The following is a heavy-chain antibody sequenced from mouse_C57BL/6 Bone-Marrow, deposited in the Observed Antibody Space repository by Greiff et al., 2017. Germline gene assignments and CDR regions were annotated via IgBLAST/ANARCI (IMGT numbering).Heavy chain of an antibody. D-gene: IGHD3-2*01. CDR1: GYAFSSSW. J-gene: IGHJ4*01. CDR3: ARRDSLYCYAMDY. V-gene: IGHV1-82*01. Sequence: VQLQQSGPELVKPGASVKISCKASGYAFSSSWMNWVKQRPGKGLEWIGRIYPGDGDTNYNGKFKGKATLTADKSSSTAYMQLSSLTSEDSAVYFCARRDSLYCYAMDYWGQGTSVTVSS. CDR2: IYPGDGDT.